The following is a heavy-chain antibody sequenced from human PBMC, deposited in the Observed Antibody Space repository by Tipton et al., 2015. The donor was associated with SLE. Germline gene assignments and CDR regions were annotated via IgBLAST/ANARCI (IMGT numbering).Heavy chain of an antibody. CDR2: IYYSGST. CDR1: GGSISTYY. CDR3: ATLVGDYESGDYGMDV. D-gene: IGHD4-17*01. Sequence: TLSLTCIVSGGSISTYYWSWIRQPPGKGLEWIGDIYYSGSTNYNPSLKSRVTISVDTSKNQFSLKLNSVTTADTAVYYCATLVGDYESGDYGMDVWGLGTSVTVSS. V-gene: IGHV4-59*12. J-gene: IGHJ6*02.